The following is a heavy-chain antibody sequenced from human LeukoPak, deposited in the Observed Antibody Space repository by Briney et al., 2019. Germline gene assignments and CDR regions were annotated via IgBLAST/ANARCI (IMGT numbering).Heavy chain of an antibody. CDR1: GGSISSGGYY. V-gene: IGHV4-31*03. CDR3: ARAPARSTGWFDP. CDR2: IYYSGST. D-gene: IGHD5/OR15-5a*01. Sequence: SETLSLTCTVSGGSISSGGYYRSWIRQHPGKGLEWIGYIYYSGSTYYNPPLKSRVTISVDASKNQFSLKLSSVTAADTAVYYCARAPARSTGWFDPWGQGTLVTVSS. J-gene: IGHJ5*02.